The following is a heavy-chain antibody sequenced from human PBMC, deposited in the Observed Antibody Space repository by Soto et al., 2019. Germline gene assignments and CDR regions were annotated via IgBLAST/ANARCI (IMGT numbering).Heavy chain of an antibody. CDR3: VKGGDSSGYYPWYYGMDV. CDR2: ISYDGSNK. V-gene: IGHV3-30*18. D-gene: IGHD3-22*01. J-gene: IGHJ6*02. CDR1: GFTFSSYG. Sequence: QVQLVESGGGVVQPGRSLRLSCAASGFTFSSYGMHWVRQAPGKGLEWVAVISYDGSNKYYADSVKGRFTISRDNSKNTLYLQMNSLRAEDTAVYYCVKGGDSSGYYPWYYGMDVWGQGTTVTVSS.